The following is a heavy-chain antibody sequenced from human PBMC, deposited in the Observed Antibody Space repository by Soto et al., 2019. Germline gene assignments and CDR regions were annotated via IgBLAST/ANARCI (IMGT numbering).Heavy chain of an antibody. V-gene: IGHV3-21*01. Sequence: GGSLRLSCAASGFTFSSYSMNWVRQAPGKGLEWVSSISSSSSYIYYADSVKGRFTISRDNSKNSLYLQMNSLRAEDTAVYYCARDYLVVPHRVIDYWGQGTLVTVSS. CDR1: GFTFSSYS. J-gene: IGHJ4*02. CDR2: ISSSSSYI. D-gene: IGHD2-2*01. CDR3: ARDYLVVPHRVIDY.